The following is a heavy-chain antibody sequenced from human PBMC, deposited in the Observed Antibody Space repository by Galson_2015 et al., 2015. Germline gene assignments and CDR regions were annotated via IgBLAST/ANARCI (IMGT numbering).Heavy chain of an antibody. CDR1: GFTFSGYA. Sequence: SLRLSCAASGFTFSGYAMSWVRQAPGKGLERVSAISKSGRDTYYADSVKGRFTISRDNSKNTLYLQMNSLRAEDTAVYYCAKGREWELPLDYWGQGALVTVSS. CDR2: ISKSGRDT. V-gene: IGHV3-23*01. J-gene: IGHJ4*02. D-gene: IGHD1-26*01. CDR3: AKGREWELPLDY.